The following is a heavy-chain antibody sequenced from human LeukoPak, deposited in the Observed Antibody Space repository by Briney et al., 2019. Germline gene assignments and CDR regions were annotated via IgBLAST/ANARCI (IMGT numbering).Heavy chain of an antibody. D-gene: IGHD6-19*01. CDR3: ASYSYSSGWYGYFQH. V-gene: IGHV1-46*01. J-gene: IGHJ1*01. CDR2: INPSGGST. CDR1: GYTFTSYY. Sequence: ASVKVSCKASGYTFTSYYMHWVRQAPGQGLEWMGIINPSGGSTSYAQKFQGRVTMTRDTSTSTVHMELSSLRSEDTAVYYCASYSYSSGWYGYFQHWGQGTLVTVSS.